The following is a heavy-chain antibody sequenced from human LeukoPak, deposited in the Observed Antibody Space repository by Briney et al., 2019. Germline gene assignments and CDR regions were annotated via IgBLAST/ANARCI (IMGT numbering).Heavy chain of an antibody. J-gene: IGHJ3*02. Sequence: GGSLRLSCAAFGFTFSSYWMHWVRQAPGRGLVWVSRINSDGSSTSYADSVKGRFTISRDNAKNTLYLQMNSLRAEDTAVYYCARRTPSITGTPSAFDIWGQGTMVTVSS. V-gene: IGHV3-74*01. D-gene: IGHD1-20*01. CDR2: INSDGSST. CDR3: ARRTPSITGTPSAFDI. CDR1: GFTFSSYW.